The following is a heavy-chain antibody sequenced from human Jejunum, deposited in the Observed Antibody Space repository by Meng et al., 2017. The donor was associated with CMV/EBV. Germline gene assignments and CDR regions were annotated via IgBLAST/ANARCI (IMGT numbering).Heavy chain of an antibody. CDR1: FIFSSYS. CDR2: ISSDGTNK. V-gene: IGHV3-30-3*01. Sequence: FIFSSYSMHWVRQTPGKGLEWVALISSDGTNKYYPDSVKGRFTISRDNSESTLYLQMNSLRAEDTAMYYCARDGEYSNSLPAKFDPWGQGTLVTVSS. J-gene: IGHJ5*02. CDR3: ARDGEYSNSLPAKFDP. D-gene: IGHD6-6*01.